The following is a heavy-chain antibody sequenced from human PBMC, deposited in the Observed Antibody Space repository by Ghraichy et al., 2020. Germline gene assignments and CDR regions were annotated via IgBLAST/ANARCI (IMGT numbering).Heavy chain of an antibody. D-gene: IGHD3-16*01. CDR2: IYYSGST. V-gene: IGHV4-59*01. CDR1: GGSISSYY. Sequence: SETLSLTCTVSGGSISSYYWSWIRQPPGKGLEWIGYIYYSGSTNYNPSLKSRVTISVDTSKNQFSLKLSSVTAADTAVYYCARAGGMGYFDLWGRGTLVTVSS. J-gene: IGHJ2*01. CDR3: ARAGGMGYFDL.